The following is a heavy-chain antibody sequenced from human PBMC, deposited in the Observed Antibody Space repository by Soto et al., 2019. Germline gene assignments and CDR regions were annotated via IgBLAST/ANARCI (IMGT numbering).Heavy chain of an antibody. V-gene: IGHV1-3*01. CDR3: ARSLGYCTNGVCPMDV. J-gene: IGHJ6*02. CDR2: INAGNGNT. CDR1: GYTFTSYA. D-gene: IGHD2-8*01. Sequence: EASVKVSCKASGYTFTSYAMHWVRQAPGQRLEWMGWINAGNGNTKYSQKFQGRVTITRDTSASTAYMELSSLRSEDTAVYYCARSLGYCTNGVCPMDVWGQGTTVTVSS.